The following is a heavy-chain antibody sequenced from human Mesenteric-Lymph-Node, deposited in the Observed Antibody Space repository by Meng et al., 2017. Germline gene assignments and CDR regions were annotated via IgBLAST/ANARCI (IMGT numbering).Heavy chain of an antibody. D-gene: IGHD2-15*01. CDR2: ISGYNGNT. CDR1: GYTFTNYD. CDR3: ARSEDAFDY. J-gene: IGHJ4*02. Sequence: ASVKVSCKASGYTFTNYDVSWVRQAPGQGLEWMGSISGYNGNTNCIQKFQGRVTMTRDTSTSTAYMELRSLTSDDTAMYYCARSEDAFDYWGQGTLVTGAS. V-gene: IGHV1-18*01.